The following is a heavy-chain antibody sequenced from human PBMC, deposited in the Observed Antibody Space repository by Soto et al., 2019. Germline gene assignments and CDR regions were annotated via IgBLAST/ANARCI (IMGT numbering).Heavy chain of an antibody. Sequence: SGGSLRLSCAASGFIFSGYAMHWVRQAPGKGLEWVAVIWYDGSNKYYADSVEGRFTISRDNSKRKLHLQMNSLRAEDTAVYYCARDRGDGYNFGPLDYWGQGSLVTVSS. CDR1: GFIFSGYA. D-gene: IGHD1-1*01. CDR3: ARDRGDGYNFGPLDY. CDR2: IWYDGSNK. V-gene: IGHV3-33*01. J-gene: IGHJ4*02.